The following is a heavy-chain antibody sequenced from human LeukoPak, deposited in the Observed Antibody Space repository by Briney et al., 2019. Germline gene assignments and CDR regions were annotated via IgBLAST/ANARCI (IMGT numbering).Heavy chain of an antibody. CDR3: ARDHAVAGRGHDY. D-gene: IGHD6-19*01. V-gene: IGHV4-39*07. J-gene: IGHJ4*02. CDR2: IYYSGST. CDR1: GGSISSSSYY. Sequence: SETLSLTCTVSGGSISSSSYYWGWIRQPPGKGLEWIGSIYYSGSTYYNPSLKSRVTISVDTSKNQFSLKLSSVTAADTAVYYCARDHAVAGRGHDYWGQGTLVTVSS.